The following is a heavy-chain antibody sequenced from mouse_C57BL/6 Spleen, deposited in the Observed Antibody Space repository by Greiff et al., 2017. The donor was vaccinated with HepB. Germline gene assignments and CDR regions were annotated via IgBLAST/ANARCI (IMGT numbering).Heavy chain of an antibody. CDR3: ALCYDDYDGYAMDY. CDR1: GYAFSSYW. CDR2: IYPGDGDT. D-gene: IGHD2-4*01. J-gene: IGHJ4*01. Sequence: VQLQQSGAELVKPGASVKISCKASGYAFSSYWMNWVKQRPGKGLEWIGQIYPGDGDTDYNGKFKGKATLTADKSSSTAYMQLRSLTSEDSAVYFCALCYDDYDGYAMDYWGQGTSVTVSS. V-gene: IGHV1-80*01.